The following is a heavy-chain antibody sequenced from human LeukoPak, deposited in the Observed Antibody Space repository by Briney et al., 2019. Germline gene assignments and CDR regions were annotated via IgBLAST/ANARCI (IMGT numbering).Heavy chain of an antibody. D-gene: IGHD4-23*01. CDR1: GLTFVSYG. V-gene: IGHV3-30*18. Sequence: PGGSLKPSCAPSGLTFVSYGMPWARRAPGKGLEGGAVISYDGSNKYYADSVKGRFTISRDNSKNTLYLQMNSLRAEDTAVYYCAKVHPEIEDYGGNSVPYFDYWGQGTLVTVSS. CDR3: AKVHPEIEDYGGNSVPYFDY. J-gene: IGHJ4*02. CDR2: ISYDGSNK.